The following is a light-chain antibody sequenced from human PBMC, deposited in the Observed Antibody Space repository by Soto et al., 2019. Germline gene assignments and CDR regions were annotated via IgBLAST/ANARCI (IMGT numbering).Light chain of an antibody. V-gene: IGKV1-9*01. CDR2: AAS. CDR3: QQLNDYPIT. Sequence: DIQLTQSPSFLSASVGDRVSINCRASQGSSSYLAWYQQKRGKAPKLLIYAASTLQSGVPSRFSGSGSGTEFTLTIISLQPEDFATYYCQQLNDYPITFGQGTRLEIK. J-gene: IGKJ5*01. CDR1: QGSSSY.